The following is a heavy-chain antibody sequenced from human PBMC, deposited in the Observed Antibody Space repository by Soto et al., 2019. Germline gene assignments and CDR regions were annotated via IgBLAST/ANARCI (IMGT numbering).Heavy chain of an antibody. CDR3: AAGGELPRYY. CDR2: IYHSGST. J-gene: IGHJ4*02. V-gene: IGHV4-30-2*01. D-gene: IGHD1-26*01. Sequence: QLQLQESGSGLVKPSQTLSLTCAVSGGSISSGGYSWSWIRQPPGKGLEWIGYIYHSGSTYYNPSRKSRVTKSVDRSKNQFSLKLSSLTAADTAVYYCAAGGELPRYYWGQGTLVSVSS. CDR1: GGSISSGGYS.